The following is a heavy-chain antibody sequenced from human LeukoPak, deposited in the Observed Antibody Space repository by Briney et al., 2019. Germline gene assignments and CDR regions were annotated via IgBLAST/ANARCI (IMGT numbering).Heavy chain of an antibody. CDR1: GFTVSSNY. V-gene: IGHV3-53*01. Sequence: PGGSLRLSCAASGFTVSSNYMGWVRQAPGKGLEWVSVIYSGGSTYYADSVKGRFTISRDNSKNTLYLQMNSLRAEDTAVYYCARDLPICSGGSCYTGPFDYWGQGTLVTVSS. CDR2: IYSGGST. D-gene: IGHD2-15*01. J-gene: IGHJ4*02. CDR3: ARDLPICSGGSCYTGPFDY.